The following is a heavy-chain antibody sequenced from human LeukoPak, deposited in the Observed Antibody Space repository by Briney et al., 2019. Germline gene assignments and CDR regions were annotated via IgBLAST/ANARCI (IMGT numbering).Heavy chain of an antibody. CDR3: AKDPVDIVATTEDY. J-gene: IGHJ4*02. V-gene: IGHV3-23*01. CDR1: GFTFSSHA. CDR2: ISGSGGST. Sequence: GGSLRLSCAASGFTFSSHAMSWVRQAPGKGLEWVSAISGSGGSTYYADSVKGRFTISRDNSKNTLYLQMNSLRAEDTAVYYCAKDPVDIVATTEDYWGQGTLVTVSS. D-gene: IGHD5-12*01.